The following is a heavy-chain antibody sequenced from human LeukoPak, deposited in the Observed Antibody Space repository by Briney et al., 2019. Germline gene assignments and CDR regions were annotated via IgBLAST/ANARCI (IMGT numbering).Heavy chain of an antibody. J-gene: IGHJ5*02. D-gene: IGHD3-10*01. CDR2: IYYSGST. CDR1: GGSISSYY. Sequence: SETLSLTCTVSGGSISSYYWSWIRQPPGKGLGWVGYIYYSGSTNYNPSLKSRVTISVDTSKNQFSLKLSSVTAADTAVYYCARAGQGFTMVRGVIGWFDPWGQGTLVTVSS. CDR3: ARAGQGFTMVRGVIGWFDP. V-gene: IGHV4-59*01.